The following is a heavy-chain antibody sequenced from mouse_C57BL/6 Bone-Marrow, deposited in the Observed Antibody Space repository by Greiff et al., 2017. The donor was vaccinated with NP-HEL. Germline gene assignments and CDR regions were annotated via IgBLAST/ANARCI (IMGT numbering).Heavy chain of an antibody. CDR3: TRPRVNWYFDG. Sequence: QVQLQQSGAELARPGASVKLSCKASGYTFTSYGISWVKQSTGQGLEWIGEIYPRSGNTYYNEKFKGKATLTADKSSSTAYMELRSLTSEDSAVYFCTRPRVNWYFDGWGTGTTVTVSS. CDR2: IYPRSGNT. V-gene: IGHV1-81*01. J-gene: IGHJ1*03. D-gene: IGHD2-5*01. CDR1: GYTFTSYG.